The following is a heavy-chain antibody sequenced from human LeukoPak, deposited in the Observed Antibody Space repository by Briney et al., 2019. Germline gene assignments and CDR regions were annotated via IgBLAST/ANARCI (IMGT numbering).Heavy chain of an antibody. J-gene: IGHJ4*02. CDR3: AKSEAGFYYYDSSGYYSIPFDY. D-gene: IGHD3-22*01. V-gene: IGHV3-23*01. CDR2: ISGSGGST. Sequence: GGSLRLSCAASGFTFSSYAMSWVRQAPGKGPEWVSAISGSGGSTYYADSVKGRFTISRDNSKNTLYLQMNSLRAEDTAVYYCAKSEAGFYYYDSSGYYSIPFDYWGQGTLVTVSS. CDR1: GFTFSSYA.